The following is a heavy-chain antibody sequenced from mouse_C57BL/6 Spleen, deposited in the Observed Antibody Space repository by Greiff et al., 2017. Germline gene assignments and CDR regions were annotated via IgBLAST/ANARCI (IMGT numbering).Heavy chain of an antibody. CDR3: ARFYYGSSYLWYFDV. J-gene: IGHJ1*03. CDR1: GFTFTDYY. CDR2: IRNKANGYTT. V-gene: IGHV7-3*01. Sequence: EVKLMESGGGLVQPGGSLSLSCAASGFTFTDYYMSWVRQPPGKALEWLGFIRNKANGYTTEYSASVKGRFTISRDNSQSILYLQMNALRAEDSATYYCARFYYGSSYLWYFDVWGTGTTVTVSS. D-gene: IGHD1-1*01.